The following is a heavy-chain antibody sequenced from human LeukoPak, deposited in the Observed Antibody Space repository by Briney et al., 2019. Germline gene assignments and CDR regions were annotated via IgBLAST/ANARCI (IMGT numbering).Heavy chain of an antibody. J-gene: IGHJ6*03. CDR3: ARVSGWWNYYYYMDV. V-gene: IGHV4-34*01. CDR2: INHSGST. D-gene: IGHD6-13*01. CDR1: GGSFSGYY. Sequence: SETLSLTCAVYGGSFSGYYWSWLRQPPGKGLEWIGEINHSGSTNYNPSLKSRVTISVDTSKNQFSLKLSSVTAADTAVYYCARVSGWWNYYYYMDVWGKGTTVTVSS.